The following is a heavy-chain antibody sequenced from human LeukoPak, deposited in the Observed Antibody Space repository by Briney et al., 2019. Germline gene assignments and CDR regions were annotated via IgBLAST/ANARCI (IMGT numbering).Heavy chain of an antibody. V-gene: IGHV4-59*01. D-gene: IGHD3-10*01. CDR3: ASSGSGPLDY. J-gene: IGHJ4*02. Sequence: NASETLSLTCTVSGGSISSYYWSWIRQPPGKGLEWIGYIYYSGSTNYNPSLKSRVTISVDTSKNQFSLKLSSVTAADTAVYYCASSGSGPLDYWGQGTLVTVSS. CDR1: GGSISSYY. CDR2: IYYSGST.